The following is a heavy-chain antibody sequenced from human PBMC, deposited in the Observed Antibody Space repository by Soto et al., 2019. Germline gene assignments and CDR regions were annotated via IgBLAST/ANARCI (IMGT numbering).Heavy chain of an antibody. Sequence: EVQLLESGGGLVSPGGSLRLSCAASGFTFSSYAMSWVRQAPGKGLEWLAGITFRGDYTYYADSVKGRFSLSRDNSRNRLDLQMNKLKVEDTALYYCAKLGTLGVFDNWGQGTLLTVSS. D-gene: IGHD1-26*01. J-gene: IGHJ4*02. V-gene: IGHV3-23*01. CDR3: AKLGTLGVFDN. CDR2: ITFRGDYT. CDR1: GFTFSSYA.